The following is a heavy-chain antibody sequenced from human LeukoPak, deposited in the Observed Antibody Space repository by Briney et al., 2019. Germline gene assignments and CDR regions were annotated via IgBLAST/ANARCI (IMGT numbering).Heavy chain of an antibody. CDR3: ARRDNSGYDNWAFDY. D-gene: IGHD5-12*01. CDR1: GGSTRTYN. CDR2: ISYSGST. Sequence: SETLSLTCSVSGGSTRTYNRNCIPHPPGKGLEWSWYISYSGSTNFNPSLKSRVTISVDTSKNQFSLKLSSVAAADTAVYYCARRDNSGYDNWAFDYWGQGTLVTVSS. J-gene: IGHJ4*02. V-gene: IGHV4-59*01.